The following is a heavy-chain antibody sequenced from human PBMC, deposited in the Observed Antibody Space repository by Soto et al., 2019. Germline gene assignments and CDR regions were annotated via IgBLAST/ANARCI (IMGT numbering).Heavy chain of an antibody. Sequence: SETLSLTCAVYGGSFSGYYWSWIRQPPGKGLEWIGEINHSGSTNYNPSLKSRVTISVDTSKNQFSLKLSSVTAADTAVYYCATSLSLWFGDXWGQGTLVTVSS. D-gene: IGHD3-10*01. CDR2: INHSGST. CDR1: GGSFSGYY. CDR3: ATSLSLWFGDX. J-gene: IGHJ4*02. V-gene: IGHV4-34*01.